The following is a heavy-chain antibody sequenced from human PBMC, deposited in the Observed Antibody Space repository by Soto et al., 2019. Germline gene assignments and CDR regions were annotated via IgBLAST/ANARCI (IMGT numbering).Heavy chain of an antibody. CDR2: ISYDGSNK. J-gene: IGHJ4*02. D-gene: IGHD2-15*01. Sequence: QVQLVESGGGVVQPGRSLRLSCAASGLTFSSYAMHWVRQAPGKGLEWVAVISYDGSNKYYADSVKGRFTISRDNYKNTLYLKMNSLRAEDTAVYYCARVPSSSGRAHFDYWGQGTLVTVSS. CDR1: GLTFSSYA. V-gene: IGHV3-30-3*01. CDR3: ARVPSSSGRAHFDY.